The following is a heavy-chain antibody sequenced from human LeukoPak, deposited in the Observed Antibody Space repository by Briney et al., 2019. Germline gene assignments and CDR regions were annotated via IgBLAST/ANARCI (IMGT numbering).Heavy chain of an antibody. CDR2: MNPNSGNT. CDR1: EYTFTSYD. D-gene: IGHD6-13*01. J-gene: IGHJ4*02. Sequence: GSVNVSGKAAEYTFTSYDINWVRRAAGQGGEWWGGMNPNSGNTGYAQKFQGRVTMTRNTTISTAFMELRRLGSDDTAVYYCARDGSIAAPREVDYSGQGTLVTVSP. CDR3: ARDGSIAAPREVDY. V-gene: IGHV1-8*01.